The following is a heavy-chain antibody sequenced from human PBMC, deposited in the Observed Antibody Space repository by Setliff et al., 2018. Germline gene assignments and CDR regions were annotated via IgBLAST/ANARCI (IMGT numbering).Heavy chain of an antibody. CDR2: ISSSGSTI. Sequence: GGSLRLSCAASGFTFSSYEMNWVRQAPGKGLEWVSYISSSGSTIYYADSVKGRFTISRDNAKNSLYLQMNSLRAEDTAVYYCACSDILTGLYDYWGQGTLVTVSS. CDR1: GFTFSSYE. D-gene: IGHD3-9*01. V-gene: IGHV3-48*03. CDR3: ACSDILTGLYDY. J-gene: IGHJ4*02.